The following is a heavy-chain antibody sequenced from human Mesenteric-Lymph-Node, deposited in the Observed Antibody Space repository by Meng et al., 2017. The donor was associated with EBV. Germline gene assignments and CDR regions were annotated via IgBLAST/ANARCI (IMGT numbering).Heavy chain of an antibody. Sequence: QVHLVQSRAEVKKPGASVKVSCKVSGYTLTEFPMHWVRQAPGKGLEWMGGSDPADGETIYAEKFQGRVTMTEDTSTDTAYMELSSLRPEDTAVYYCASLPGSDLYFDYWGQGTLVTVSS. D-gene: IGHD3-10*01. CDR3: ASLPGSDLYFDY. CDR1: GYTLTEFP. CDR2: SDPADGET. V-gene: IGHV1-24*01. J-gene: IGHJ4*02.